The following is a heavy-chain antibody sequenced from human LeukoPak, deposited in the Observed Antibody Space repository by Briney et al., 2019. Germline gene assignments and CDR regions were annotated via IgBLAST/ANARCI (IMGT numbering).Heavy chain of an antibody. CDR2: ISGDGART. CDR3: AKDYGGDSSGWYNPFDY. Sequence: QPGGSLRLSCSASGFTFSSYVMHWVRQAPGKGLEYVSGISGDGARTYYADSVKGRFTISRDNSKNTLYVQMNNLRAEDTAVYYCAKDYGGDSSGWYNPFDYWGQGTLVTVPS. J-gene: IGHJ4*02. V-gene: IGHV3-64*04. D-gene: IGHD6-19*01. CDR1: GFTFSSYV.